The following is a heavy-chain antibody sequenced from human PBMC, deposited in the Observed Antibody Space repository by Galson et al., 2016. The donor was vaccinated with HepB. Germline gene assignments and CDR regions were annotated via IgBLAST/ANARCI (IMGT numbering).Heavy chain of an antibody. Sequence: SLRLSCAASGFIFSDYYMSWARQAPGKGLEWVSAIFSGDATYYRDSVKGRSTISRDTSKNTLYLQMNNLRAEDTAIYYCEGYSDPFDIWGQGTMVTVSS. CDR2: IFSGDAT. CDR3: EGYSDPFDI. D-gene: IGHD3-22*01. J-gene: IGHJ3*02. CDR1: GFIFSDYY. V-gene: IGHV3-53*01.